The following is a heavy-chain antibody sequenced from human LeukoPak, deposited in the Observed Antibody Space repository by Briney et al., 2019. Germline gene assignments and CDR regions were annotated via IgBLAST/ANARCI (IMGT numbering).Heavy chain of an antibody. CDR1: GGTFSSYA. CDR3: ARDRGVSGWRHRGFDY. CDR2: IIPIFGTA. D-gene: IGHD6-19*01. V-gene: IGHV1-69*05. J-gene: IGHJ4*02. Sequence: SVKVSCKASGGTFSSYAISWVRQAPGQGLERVGRIIPIFGTANYAQKFQGRVTITTDESTSTAYMELSSLRSEDTAVYYCARDRGVSGWRHRGFDYWGQGTLVTVSS.